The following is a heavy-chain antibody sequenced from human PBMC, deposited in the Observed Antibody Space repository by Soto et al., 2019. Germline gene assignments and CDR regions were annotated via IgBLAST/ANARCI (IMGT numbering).Heavy chain of an antibody. V-gene: IGHV4-30-4*01. CDR3: ARTKENSSGYYYTRYYFEY. Sequence: PSETLSLTCTVSGGSISSADFYWSWVRQPPGKGLEWIGYISFSGFTYYNPSLRSRVTISVDTSKNQFSLKLSSVTAADTAVYYCARTKENSSGYYYTRYYFEYWGQGTLVTVSS. CDR2: ISFSGFT. CDR1: GGSISSADFY. D-gene: IGHD3-22*01. J-gene: IGHJ4*02.